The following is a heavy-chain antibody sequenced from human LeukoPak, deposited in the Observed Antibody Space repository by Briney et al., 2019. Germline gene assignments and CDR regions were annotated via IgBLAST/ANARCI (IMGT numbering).Heavy chain of an antibody. CDR3: ARGAYGSGSYGDNWFDP. CDR1: GFTFSSYS. CDR2: ISSSSSYI. Sequence: GGSLRLSCAASGFTFSSYSMNWVRQAPGKGLEWVSSISSSSSYIYYADSVKGRFTLSRDNAKNSLYLQMNSLRAEDTAVYYCARGAYGSGSYGDNWFDPWGQGTLVTVSS. J-gene: IGHJ5*02. D-gene: IGHD3-10*01. V-gene: IGHV3-21*01.